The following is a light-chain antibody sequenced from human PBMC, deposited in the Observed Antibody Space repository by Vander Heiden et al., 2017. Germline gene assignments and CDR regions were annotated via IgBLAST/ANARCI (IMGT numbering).Light chain of an antibody. J-gene: IGLJ1*01. CDR1: KLGDEY. Sequence: YELTQPPSVSVSPGQTASITCSGDKLGDEYAGWYQQKPGQSPVLVIYQDSKRPSGIPERFSGSNSGNTATLTISGTQAMDEADYYCQAWDSSTLYVFGTGTKVTVL. CDR3: QAWDSSTLYV. V-gene: IGLV3-1*01. CDR2: QDS.